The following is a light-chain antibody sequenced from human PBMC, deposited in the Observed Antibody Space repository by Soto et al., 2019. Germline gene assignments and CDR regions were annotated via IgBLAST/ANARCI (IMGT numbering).Light chain of an antibody. J-gene: IGLJ2*01. Sequence: QSALTQPASVSGSLGQSITISCSGTSSDIGTYDFVSWYQHLPGKAPKLIISEVSNRPSGVSDRFSGSKSGNTASLTVSGLQAEDEADYYCSSYAGSNNVIFGGGTKLTVL. V-gene: IGLV2-8*01. CDR2: EVS. CDR1: SSDIGTYDF. CDR3: SSYAGSNNVI.